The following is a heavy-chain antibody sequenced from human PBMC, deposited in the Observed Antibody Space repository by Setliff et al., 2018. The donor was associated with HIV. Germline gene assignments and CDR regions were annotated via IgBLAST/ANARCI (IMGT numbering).Heavy chain of an antibody. CDR2: MYPNGRT. Sequence: LSLTCNVSGFSIGNFYYWGWVRQPPGKGLEWVGSMYPNGRTYYNPSVKRRVTISVDTSKNQFFLKLSSVTAADTAMYYCATPHREREDDAFDIWGQGTKVTVSS. D-gene: IGHD1-1*01. V-gene: IGHV4-38-2*02. J-gene: IGHJ3*02. CDR3: ATPHREREDDAFDI. CDR1: GFSIGNFYY.